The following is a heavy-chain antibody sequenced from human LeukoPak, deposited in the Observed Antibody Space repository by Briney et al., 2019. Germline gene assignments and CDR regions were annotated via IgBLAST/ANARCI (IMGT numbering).Heavy chain of an antibody. Sequence: PGGTLRLSCAASGFTFSSYGMSWVRQAPGKGLEWVSAISGSGGSTYYADSVKGRFTISRDNSKNTLYLQINSLRVEDTAVYYCAREILAPGKTHDYWGQGTLVTVSS. CDR2: ISGSGGST. J-gene: IGHJ4*02. V-gene: IGHV3-23*01. CDR1: GFTFSSYG. CDR3: AREILAPGKTHDY.